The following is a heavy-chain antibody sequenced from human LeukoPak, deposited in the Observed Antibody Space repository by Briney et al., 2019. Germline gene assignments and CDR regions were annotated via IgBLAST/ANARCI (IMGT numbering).Heavy chain of an antibody. V-gene: IGHV3-21*01. CDR1: GFTITSYD. D-gene: IGHD2-2*01. CDR2: MSSSSSYM. Sequence: GGSLRLSCAVSGFTITSYDMNWVRQAPGKGLEWLSSMSSSSSYMFLADSVKGRFTISRDNAKNSLYLQMNSLRAEDTAVYYCAKDGLGYCSSTSCYSDYWGQGTLVTVSS. CDR3: AKDGLGYCSSTSCYSDY. J-gene: IGHJ4*02.